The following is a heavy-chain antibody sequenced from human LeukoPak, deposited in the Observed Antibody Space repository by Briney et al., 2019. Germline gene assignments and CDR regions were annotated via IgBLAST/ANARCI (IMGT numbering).Heavy chain of an antibody. V-gene: IGHV4-61*02. CDR2: IYTSGST. CDR1: GGSISSGSYY. CDR3: AREAAVAGPFDY. J-gene: IGHJ4*02. D-gene: IGHD6-19*01. Sequence: PSQTLSLTCTVSGGSISSGSYYWSWIRQPAGKGLEWIGRIYTSGSTNYNPSLKSRVTISVDTSKNQFSLKLSSVTAADTAVYYCAREAAVAGPFDYWGQGTLVTVSS.